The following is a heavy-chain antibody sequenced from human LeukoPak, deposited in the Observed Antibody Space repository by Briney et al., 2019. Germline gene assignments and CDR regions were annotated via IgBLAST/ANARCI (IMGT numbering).Heavy chain of an antibody. J-gene: IGHJ6*02. CDR3: ARSRFGSGTYCYYGMDV. CDR2: IYNSGST. CDR1: GGSISSDY. V-gene: IGHV4-59*01. D-gene: IGHD3-10*01. Sequence: SETLSLTCSVSGGSISSDYWNWIRQPPGKGLEWIGNIYNSGSTNYNPSLKSRVTISVDTSKNQFSLMASSVTAADTAVYYCARSRFGSGTYCYYGMDVWGQGTTVTVSS.